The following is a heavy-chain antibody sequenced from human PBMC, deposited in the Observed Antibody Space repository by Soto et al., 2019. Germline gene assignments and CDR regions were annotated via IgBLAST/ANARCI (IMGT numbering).Heavy chain of an antibody. CDR3: ARDRGKPGDAFDI. CDR1: GGSISSGGYY. J-gene: IGHJ3*02. D-gene: IGHD3-10*01. Sequence: QVQLQESGPGLVKPSQTLSLTCTVSGGSISSGGYYWSWIRQHPGKGLEWIGYIYYSGSTYYNPSLKSRVNISVDTSKNQFSLKLSSVTAADTAVYYCARDRGKPGDAFDIWGQGTMVTVSS. CDR2: IYYSGST. V-gene: IGHV4-31*03.